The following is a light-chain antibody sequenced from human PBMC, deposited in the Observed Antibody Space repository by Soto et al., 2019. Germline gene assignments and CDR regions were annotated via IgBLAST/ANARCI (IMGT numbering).Light chain of an antibody. J-gene: IGKJ1*01. Sequence: EIVLTQSPGSLSLSLGERATLSCRASQSVASAFFAWYQQKPGQPPRLLMYGASRRAAGIADRFSGSGSGKDFTLTISRLEPEDFAVYYCQRYGSSLTFGQGTKVAI. CDR3: QRYGSSLT. CDR1: QSVASAF. V-gene: IGKV3-20*01. CDR2: GAS.